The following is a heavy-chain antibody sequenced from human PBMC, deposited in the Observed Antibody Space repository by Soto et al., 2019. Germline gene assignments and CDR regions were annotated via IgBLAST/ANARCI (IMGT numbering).Heavy chain of an antibody. J-gene: IGHJ5*02. CDR3: ARSPTMVRGVVNWFDP. D-gene: IGHD3-10*01. V-gene: IGHV4-39*01. CDR1: GGSISSSSYY. CDR2: IYYSGST. Sequence: QLQLQESGPGLVKPSETLSLTCTVSGGSISSSSYYWGWIRQPPGKGLEWIGSIYYSGSTYYNPSLKSRVTISVDTSKNQFSLKLSSVTAADTAVYYCARSPTMVRGVVNWFDPWGQGTLVTVSS.